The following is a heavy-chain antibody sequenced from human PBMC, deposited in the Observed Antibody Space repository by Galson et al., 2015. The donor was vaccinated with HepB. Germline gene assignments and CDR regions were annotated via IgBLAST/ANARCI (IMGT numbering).Heavy chain of an antibody. CDR3: GRDQGRWFGEGLLDF. CDR1: GYTFTSYY. CDR2: ISADNGNT. D-gene: IGHD3-10*01. V-gene: IGHV1-18*04. Sequence: SVKVSCKASGYTFTSYYMHWVRQAPGQELEWMGWISADNGNTKNAQKVQGRVTMTTDTSTSTAYMELRSLRSDDTAIYYCGRDQGRWFGEGLLDFWGQGTLVTVSS. J-gene: IGHJ4*02.